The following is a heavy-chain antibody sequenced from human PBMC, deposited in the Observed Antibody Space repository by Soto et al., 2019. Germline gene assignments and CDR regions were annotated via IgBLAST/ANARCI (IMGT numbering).Heavy chain of an antibody. Sequence: TLSLTCAVSGYSISSGYYWGWIRQPPGKGLEWIGSIYHSGSTYYNPSLKSRVTISVDTSKNQFSLKLSSVTAADTAVYYCARDSDIVATIGSNWFDPWGQGTLVTVSS. D-gene: IGHD5-12*01. CDR1: GYSISSGYY. V-gene: IGHV4-38-2*02. J-gene: IGHJ5*02. CDR2: IYHSGST. CDR3: ARDSDIVATIGSNWFDP.